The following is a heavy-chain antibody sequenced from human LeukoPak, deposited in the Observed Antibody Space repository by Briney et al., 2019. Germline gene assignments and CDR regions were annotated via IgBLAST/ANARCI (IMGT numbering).Heavy chain of an antibody. CDR3: ARGDTAMDHNWFDP. CDR1: GYTFTSYG. J-gene: IGHJ5*02. CDR2: ISAYNGNT. Sequence: ASVKVSCKASGYTFTSYGISWVRQAPGQGLEWMGWISAYNGNTNYAQRLQGRVTMTTDTSTSTAYMELRSLRSDDTAVYYCARGDTAMDHNWFDPWGQGTLVTVSS. D-gene: IGHD5-18*01. V-gene: IGHV1-18*01.